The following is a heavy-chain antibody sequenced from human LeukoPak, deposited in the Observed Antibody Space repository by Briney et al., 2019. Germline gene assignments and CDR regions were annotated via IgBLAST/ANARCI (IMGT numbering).Heavy chain of an antibody. CDR2: ISAYNGNT. CDR1: GYTFTSYG. CDR3: ARENRYYYGSGTFRMDV. V-gene: IGHV1-18*01. J-gene: IGHJ6*04. D-gene: IGHD3-10*01. Sequence: GASVKVSCKASGYTFTSYGISWVRQAPGQGLEWMGWISAYNGNTNYAQKLQGRVTMTTDTSTSTAYMELRSLRSDDTAVYYCARENRYYYGSGTFRMDVWGKGTTVTVPS.